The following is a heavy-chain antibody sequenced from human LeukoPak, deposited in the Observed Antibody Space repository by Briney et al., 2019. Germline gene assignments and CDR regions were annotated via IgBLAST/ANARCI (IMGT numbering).Heavy chain of an antibody. CDR3: AKDRRTISDYYYFYYMDV. V-gene: IGHV1-2*02. D-gene: IGHD1-14*01. CDR2: INPDSGGT. CDR1: GYTFNVYY. Sequence: GASVKVSCKASGYTFNVYYMHWVRQAPGQGLEWMGWINPDSGGTNYAQKFQGRVTLTRDTSTSTTHMELSRLRTDDTAVYFCAKDRRTISDYYYFYYMDVWGKGTTVTVSS. J-gene: IGHJ6*03.